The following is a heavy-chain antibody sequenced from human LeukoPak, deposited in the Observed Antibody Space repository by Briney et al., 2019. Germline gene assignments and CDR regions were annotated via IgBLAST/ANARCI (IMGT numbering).Heavy chain of an antibody. Sequence: GGSLRLSCAASGFTFSSYGMHWVRQAPGKGLEWVAFIRYDGSNTFYADSVKGRFTISRDHAKNSLYLQMNSLRAEDTAVYYCARTPNYYGSGSYSYWGQGTLVTVSS. D-gene: IGHD3-10*01. CDR2: IRYDGSNT. J-gene: IGHJ4*02. V-gene: IGHV3-30*02. CDR1: GFTFSSYG. CDR3: ARTPNYYGSGSYSY.